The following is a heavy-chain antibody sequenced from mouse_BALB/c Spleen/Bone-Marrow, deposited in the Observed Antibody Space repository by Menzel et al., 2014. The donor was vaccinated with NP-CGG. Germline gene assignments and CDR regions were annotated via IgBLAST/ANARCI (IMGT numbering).Heavy chain of an antibody. V-gene: IGHV1S22*01. CDR2: IYPGTGST. J-gene: IGHJ2*01. Sequence: LQQSGSELVRPGASVKLSCKASGYTFTSYWMHWVKQRPGQGLEWIGSIYPGTGSTNYDEKFKSKATLTVDTSSRTAYMQLSSLTSEDSAVYYCARWLLLDYWGQGTTLTVSS. D-gene: IGHD2-3*01. CDR1: GYTFTSYW. CDR3: ARWLLLDY.